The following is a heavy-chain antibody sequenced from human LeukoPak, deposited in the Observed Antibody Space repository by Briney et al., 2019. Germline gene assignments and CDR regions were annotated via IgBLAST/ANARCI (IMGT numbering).Heavy chain of an antibody. J-gene: IGHJ3*02. CDR2: IKKDGSEE. CDR3: ARLGRGTDSPLWASDI. D-gene: IGHD2-8*02. CDR1: GFTLSSYL. Sequence: GGSLRLSCAASGFTLSSYLMSWVRQAPGRGLEWVANIKKDGSEENYLDSVKGRFTISRDNAQNSLFLQMNSLRSEDTALYYGARLGRGTDSPLWASDIWGQGTMVTVSS. V-gene: IGHV3-7*01.